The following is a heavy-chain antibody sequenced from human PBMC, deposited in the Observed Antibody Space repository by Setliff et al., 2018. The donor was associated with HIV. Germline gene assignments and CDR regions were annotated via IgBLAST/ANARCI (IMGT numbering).Heavy chain of an antibody. D-gene: IGHD4-17*01. Sequence: GESLKISCAASGFTFSSYAMGWVRQAPGKGLEWVSTVGAVGAPTHYAGSVKGRFTISKDNSKNTLYLQMSSLRDEDTAVYYCAKVFAYGIDGFDIWGQGTLVTVSS. J-gene: IGHJ3*02. V-gene: IGHV3-23*01. CDR2: VGAVGAPT. CDR1: GFTFSSYA. CDR3: AKVFAYGIDGFDI.